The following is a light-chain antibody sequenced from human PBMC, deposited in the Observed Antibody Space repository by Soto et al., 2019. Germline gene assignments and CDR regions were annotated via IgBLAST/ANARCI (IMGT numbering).Light chain of an antibody. CDR1: QGISNY. CDR3: QKYSSAPPWT. Sequence: DMQMTQSPSSLSASVGDRVTITCRASQGISNYLAWYQQKPGKVPKLLIYAASTLHSGVPSRFSGSGSGTDFALTISSPQPEDVATYYCQKYSSAPPWTFGQGTKVEIK. J-gene: IGKJ1*01. CDR2: AAS. V-gene: IGKV1-27*01.